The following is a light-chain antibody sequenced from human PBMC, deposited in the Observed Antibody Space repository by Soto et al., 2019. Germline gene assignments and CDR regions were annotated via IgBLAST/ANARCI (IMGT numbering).Light chain of an antibody. CDR1: QSVSSSY. Sequence: EIVLTQSPGTLSLSPGERATLSCRASQSVSSSYLAWYQQKPGQAPRLLIYDASGATGIPERFSGSGSGTDFTLTITRLEPEDFAVYCCQHYGTSALFGPGTKVDI. CDR2: DAS. J-gene: IGKJ3*01. V-gene: IGKV3-20*01. CDR3: QHYGTSAL.